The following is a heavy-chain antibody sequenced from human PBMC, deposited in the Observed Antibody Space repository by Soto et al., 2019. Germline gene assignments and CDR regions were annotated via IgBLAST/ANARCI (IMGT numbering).Heavy chain of an antibody. CDR1: GFTFSTYG. V-gene: IGHV3-30*18. CDR3: AKVSEGSMITFGGVIAS. J-gene: IGHJ5*01. CDR2: ISFDGNIK. D-gene: IGHD3-16*01. Sequence: QVQLVESGGGVVQPGRSLRLSCAASGFTFSTYGMHWVRQAPGKGLEWVAVISFDGNIKYYADSVKGRFTISRDSSKTPLLLQMDSLRAEDTAVYFCAKVSEGSMITFGGVIASWGQGTLVTVSS.